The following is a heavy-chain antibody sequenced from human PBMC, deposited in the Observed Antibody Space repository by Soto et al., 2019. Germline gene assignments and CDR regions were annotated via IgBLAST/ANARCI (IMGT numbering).Heavy chain of an antibody. D-gene: IGHD2-21*01. J-gene: IGHJ4*02. CDR1: GYTFTSYG. Sequence: QVQLVQSGAEVKKPGASVKVSCKASGYTFTSYGISWVRQAPGQGLEWMGWISAYNGNTNYAQKLQGRVTMTTDTSTSTAYMELRSLRSGDTAVYYCAGALAYCGGECYSPFDYWGQGTLVTVSS. CDR3: AGALAYCGGECYSPFDY. CDR2: ISAYNGNT. V-gene: IGHV1-18*01.